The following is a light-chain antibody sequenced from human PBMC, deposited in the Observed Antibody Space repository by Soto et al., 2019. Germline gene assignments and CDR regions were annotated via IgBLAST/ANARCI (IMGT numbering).Light chain of an antibody. CDR3: SSYTTNSVL. J-gene: IGLJ2*01. Sequence: QSALTQPASVSASPGQSITISCTGTSSDVGTYNYVSWYQHHPGKATKLLIYDVRNRPPGVSERFSGSKFGNTASLTISGLQAEDEGDYYCSSYTTNSVLFGGGTKLTVL. CDR2: DVR. V-gene: IGLV2-14*03. CDR1: SSDVGTYNY.